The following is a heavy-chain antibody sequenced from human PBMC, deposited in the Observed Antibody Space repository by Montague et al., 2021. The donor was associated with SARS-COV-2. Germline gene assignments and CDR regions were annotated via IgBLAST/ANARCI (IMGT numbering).Heavy chain of an antibody. Sequence: SVKVSCKASGYIFSDYYVHWLRQAPGQGLEWMGWINPHGGGTNYAQKFQGRVTLTRDTSITTAYMDLSGLTSDDTAVYYCARGVTNDDWGQGTLVTVSS. D-gene: IGHD2-21*02. CDR1: GYIFSDYY. CDR3: ARGVTNDD. V-gene: IGHV1-2*02. CDR2: INPHGGGT. J-gene: IGHJ4*02.